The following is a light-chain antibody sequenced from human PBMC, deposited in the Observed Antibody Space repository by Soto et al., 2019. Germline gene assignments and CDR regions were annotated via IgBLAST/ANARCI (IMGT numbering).Light chain of an antibody. J-gene: IGKJ1*01. CDR3: QQYNNWPWT. Sequence: EIVLTQSPATLSLSPGERATVSCRASQSVSSNLAWYQQKPGQAPRLLIYGASKRATGFPARFSGSGSGTDFTLTISSLQSEDFAVYYCQQYNNWPWTFGQGTKVDIK. CDR2: GAS. CDR1: QSVSSN. V-gene: IGKV3-15*01.